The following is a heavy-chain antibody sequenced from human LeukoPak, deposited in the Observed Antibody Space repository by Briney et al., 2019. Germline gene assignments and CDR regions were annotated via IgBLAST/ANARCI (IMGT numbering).Heavy chain of an antibody. D-gene: IGHD6-19*01. J-gene: IGHJ4*02. CDR3: AKVYGVAGIDY. CDR2: IRYEGSKE. Sequence: PGGSLRLSCVTSGFTFSSYGMYWVRQAPGKGLEWVAFIRYEGSKEYYADSVKGRFTISRDNSRNTLYLQMNSLRGEGTAVYYCAKVYGVAGIDYWGQGTLVTVSS. V-gene: IGHV3-30*02. CDR1: GFTFSSYG.